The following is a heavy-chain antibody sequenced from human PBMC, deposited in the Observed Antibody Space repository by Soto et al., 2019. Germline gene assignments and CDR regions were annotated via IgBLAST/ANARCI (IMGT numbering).Heavy chain of an antibody. V-gene: IGHV3-23*01. CDR3: AKGRGGSGSLTPRVDF. CDR2: ISGGGDTT. CDR1: GFTFNNYA. Sequence: EVQLLESGGGLVQPGGSLRLSCAAFGFTFNNYAMTWVREAPGKGLDWVSAISGGGDTTSYADSVKGRFTVSRDGSKNTLYLQMSSLRAEDPALYYCAKGRGGSGSLTPRVDFWGQGTLVNVSS. J-gene: IGHJ4*02. D-gene: IGHD3-10*01.